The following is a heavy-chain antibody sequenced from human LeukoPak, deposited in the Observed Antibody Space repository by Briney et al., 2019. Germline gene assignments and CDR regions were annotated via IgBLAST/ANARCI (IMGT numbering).Heavy chain of an antibody. J-gene: IGHJ3*02. CDR3: ARHLIVGATEGAFDI. D-gene: IGHD1-26*01. CDR2: IYSGGST. CDR1: GFTVSSNY. V-gene: IGHV3-66*02. Sequence: PPGGSLRLSCAASGFTVSSNYMSWVRQAPGKGLEWVSVIYSGGSTYYADSVKGRFTISRDNSKNTLCLQMNSLRAEDTAVYYCARHLIVGATEGAFDIWGQGTMVTVSS.